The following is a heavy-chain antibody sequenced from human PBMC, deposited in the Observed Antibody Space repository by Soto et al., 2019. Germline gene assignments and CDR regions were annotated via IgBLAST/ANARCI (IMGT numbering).Heavy chain of an antibody. CDR1: GFTFSRYA. D-gene: IGHD3-22*01. CDR2: ISGSGGST. V-gene: IGHV3-23*01. Sequence: GGSLRLSCTASGFTFSRYAMSWVRQAPGKGLEWVSAISGSGGSTYYADSVKGRFTISRDNSKNTLYLQMNSLRAEDTAVYYCAKDLVRDEVVVASHWGQGTLVTVSS. CDR3: AKDLVRDEVVVASH. J-gene: IGHJ4*02.